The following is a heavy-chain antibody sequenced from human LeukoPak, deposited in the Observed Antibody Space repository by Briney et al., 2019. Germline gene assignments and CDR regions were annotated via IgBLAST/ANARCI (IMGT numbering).Heavy chain of an antibody. CDR2: IGSSSSYI. CDR1: GFTFSSYS. J-gene: IGHJ4*02. D-gene: IGHD3-16*01. Sequence: GGSLRLSCAASGFTFSSYSMNWVRQAPGKGLEWVSSIGSSSSYIYYADSVKGRFTISRDNAKNSLYLQMSSLRAEDTAVYYCARDLGGPFDYWGQGTLVTVSS. V-gene: IGHV3-21*01. CDR3: ARDLGGPFDY.